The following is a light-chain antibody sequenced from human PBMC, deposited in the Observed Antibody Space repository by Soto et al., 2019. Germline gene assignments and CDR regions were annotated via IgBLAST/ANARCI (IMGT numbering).Light chain of an antibody. CDR1: SSDVGGYNY. V-gene: IGLV2-14*03. CDR2: DVT. CDR3: SSYTSSSTHVV. Sequence: QSALTQPASVSGSPGQSITISCTGTSSDVGGYNYVSWYQQYPGKAPKLVIYDVTNRPSGISNRFSGSKSGNTASLSISGLQAEDEGDYYCSSYTSSSTHVVFGGGTKVTVL. J-gene: IGLJ2*01.